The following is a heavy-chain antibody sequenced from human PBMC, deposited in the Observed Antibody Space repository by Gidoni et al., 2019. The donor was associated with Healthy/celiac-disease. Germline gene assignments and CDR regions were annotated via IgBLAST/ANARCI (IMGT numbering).Heavy chain of an antibody. J-gene: IGHJ6*03. Sequence: EVQLVESGGGLVQPGGSLRLSCSASGFPFSSYDQHWVRQATGKGLEGVSAIGTAGDPYYPGSVKGRFTISRENAKNSLYLQMNSLRAGDTAVYYCARAQYCSSTSCSKSGDYYYYYMDVWGKGTTVTVSS. CDR2: IGTAGDP. V-gene: IGHV3-13*05. D-gene: IGHD2-2*01. CDR3: ARAQYCSSTSCSKSGDYYYYYMDV. CDR1: GFPFSSYD.